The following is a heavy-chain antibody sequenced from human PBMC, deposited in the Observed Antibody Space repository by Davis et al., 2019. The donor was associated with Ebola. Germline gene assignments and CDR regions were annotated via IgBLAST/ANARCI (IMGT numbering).Heavy chain of an antibody. V-gene: IGHV1-18*01. D-gene: IGHD2/OR15-2a*01. CDR3: ASYKSNSLGGMDV. CDR1: GYTFNSYG. J-gene: IGHJ6*02. CDR2: ISAYNGNT. Sequence: ASVQVSCQASGYTFNSYGISWVRQAPGQGLEWMGWISAYNGNTNYAQKLQGRVTMTTDTSTSTAYMELRSLRSYDTAVYYCASYKSNSLGGMDVWGQRTTVTVSS.